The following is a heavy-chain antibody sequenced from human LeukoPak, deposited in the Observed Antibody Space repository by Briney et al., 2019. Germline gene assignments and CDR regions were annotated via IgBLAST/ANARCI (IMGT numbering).Heavy chain of an antibody. CDR3: ARGITMVRGGNYYMDV. CDR1: GYSISSGHY. Sequence: PSETLSLTCTVSGYSISSGHYWGWIRQPAGKGLEWIGRIYTSGSTNYNPSLKSRVTISVDTSKNQFSLKLSSVTAADTAVYYCARGITMVRGGNYYMDVWGKGTTVTISS. D-gene: IGHD3-10*01. V-gene: IGHV4-61*02. CDR2: IYTSGST. J-gene: IGHJ6*03.